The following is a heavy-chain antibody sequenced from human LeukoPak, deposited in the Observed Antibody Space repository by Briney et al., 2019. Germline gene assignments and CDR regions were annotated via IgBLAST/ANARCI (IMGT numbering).Heavy chain of an antibody. CDR1: GFTFSTYN. V-gene: IGHV4-59*01. Sequence: GSLRLSCAASGFTFSTYNMNWVRQAPGKGLEWIGYIYYSGSTNYNPSLKSRVTISVDTSKNQFSLKLSSVTAADTAVYYCARFGCTNGVCFFDYWGQGTLVTVSS. J-gene: IGHJ4*02. D-gene: IGHD2-8*01. CDR3: ARFGCTNGVCFFDY. CDR2: IYYSGST.